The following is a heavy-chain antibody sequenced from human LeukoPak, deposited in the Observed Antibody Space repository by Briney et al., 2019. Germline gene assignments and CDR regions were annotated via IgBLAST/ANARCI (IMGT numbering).Heavy chain of an antibody. CDR3: ASVLSVPYLLHS. CDR2: FFQSHNS. CDR1: VHSTTRGYY. V-gene: IGHV4-38-2*01. D-gene: IGHD3-10*02. J-gene: IGHJ4*02. Sequence: PSETLSLTSAISVHSTTRGYYWAWFRQSPGKGLEWIATFFQSHNSFYNPSLESRVHMLLATYKSQFSLNLTFVPAAATAIYYCASVLSVPYLLHSWGRGTQVTVSS.